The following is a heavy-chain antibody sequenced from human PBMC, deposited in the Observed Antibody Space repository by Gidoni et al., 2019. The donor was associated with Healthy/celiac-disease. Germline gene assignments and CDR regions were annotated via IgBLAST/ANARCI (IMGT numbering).Heavy chain of an antibody. Sequence: QVQLQQWGAGRLKPSETLSLTCAVYGGSFSGYYWSWIRQPPGKGLEWIGEINHSGSTNYNPSLKSRVTISVDTSKNQFSLKLSSVTAADTAVYYCARWGIGSDSSGYPYWGQGTLVTVSS. D-gene: IGHD3-22*01. CDR3: ARWGIGSDSSGYPY. V-gene: IGHV4-34*01. J-gene: IGHJ4*02. CDR2: INHSGST. CDR1: GGSFSGYY.